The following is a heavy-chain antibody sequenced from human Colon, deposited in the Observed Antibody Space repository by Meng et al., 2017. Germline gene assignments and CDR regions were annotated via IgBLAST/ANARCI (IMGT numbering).Heavy chain of an antibody. CDR3: ARDGYGDSDQFYYGLDL. V-gene: IGHV3-11*04. D-gene: IGHD4-17*01. Sequence: GESLKISCVASRFTFSDYYMSWIRQAPGKGLEWVSHISRSGDIVRYTDTVRGRFTISRDNAKKSVFLQMNDLRAEDTALYFCARDGYGDSDQFYYGLDLWGQGTTVTVSS. CDR2: ISRSGDIV. CDR1: RFTFSDYY. J-gene: IGHJ6*02.